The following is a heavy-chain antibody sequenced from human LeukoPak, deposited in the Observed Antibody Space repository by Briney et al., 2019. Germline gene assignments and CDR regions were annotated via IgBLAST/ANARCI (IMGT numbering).Heavy chain of an antibody. CDR3: ARGGSGSGNYYHPVSGGYWFDP. Sequence: ASVTVSCKASGGTFSSYAINWVRQAPGQGHEWMGGIIPIFGTPNYAQKFQGRVTITADESSSTTYMELSSLRSEDTAVYYCARGGSGSGNYYHPVSGGYWFDPWGQGTLVTVSS. J-gene: IGHJ5*02. CDR1: GGTFSSYA. CDR2: IIPIFGTP. D-gene: IGHD3-10*01. V-gene: IGHV1-69*13.